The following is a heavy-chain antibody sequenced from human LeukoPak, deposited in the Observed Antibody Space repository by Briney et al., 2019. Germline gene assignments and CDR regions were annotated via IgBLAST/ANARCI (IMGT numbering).Heavy chain of an antibody. CDR1: GFTVSSNY. D-gene: IGHD3-22*01. CDR2: IYSGGSGGST. Sequence: TGGSLRLSCAASGFTVSSNYMSWVRQAPGKGLEWVSVIYSGGSGGSTYYADSVKGRFTISRDNSKNTLHLQMNSLRAEDTAVYYCAAEPDYYESSGYYSYWGQGTLVTVSS. J-gene: IGHJ4*02. V-gene: IGHV3-66*02. CDR3: AAEPDYYESSGYYSY.